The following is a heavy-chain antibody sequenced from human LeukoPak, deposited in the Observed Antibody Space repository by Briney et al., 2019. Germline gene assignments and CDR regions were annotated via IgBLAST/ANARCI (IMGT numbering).Heavy chain of an antibody. V-gene: IGHV3-23*01. J-gene: IGHJ6*03. CDR2: ISGSGGST. D-gene: IGHD3-22*01. CDR1: GFTFSSYA. CDR3: AKGCYYDSSGYYYYMDV. Sequence: GGSLRLSCAASGFTFSSYAMSWVRQAPGKGLEWVSAISGSGGSTYYEDSVKGRFTISRDNSKNTLYLQMNSLRAEDTAVYYCAKGCYYDSSGYYYYMDVWGKGTTVTVSS.